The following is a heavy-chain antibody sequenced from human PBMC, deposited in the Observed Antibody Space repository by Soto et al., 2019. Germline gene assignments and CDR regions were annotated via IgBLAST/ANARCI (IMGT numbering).Heavy chain of an antibody. CDR1: GFIFSRFA. J-gene: IGHJ4*02. CDR2: ISGSGGGT. D-gene: IGHD3-10*01. Sequence: EGQLLESGGGLGQPGGSLRLSCAASGFIFSRFAMSWVRQPPGKGLEWVSSISGSGGGTYYADSVQGRFTISRDNSKSTLYLQMHSLRADETAVYWCASSGSVGSPAGGPGGYWGQGALVSVSS. V-gene: IGHV3-23*01. CDR3: ASSGSVGSPAGGPGGY.